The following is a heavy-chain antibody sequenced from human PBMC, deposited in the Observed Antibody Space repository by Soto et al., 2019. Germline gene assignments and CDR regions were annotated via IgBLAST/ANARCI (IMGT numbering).Heavy chain of an antibody. J-gene: IGHJ4*02. CDR2: ISAYNGNT. Sequence: ASVKVSCKASGYTFTSYGISWVRQAPGQGLEWMGWISAYNGNTNYAQKLQGRVTMTTDTSTSTAYMELRSLRSDDTAVYYCARLSVTLWIYGGYCSGGSCSGAVDYWGQGTLVTVSS. V-gene: IGHV1-18*01. CDR1: GYTFTSYG. D-gene: IGHD2-15*01. CDR3: ARLSVTLWIYGGYCSGGSCSGAVDY.